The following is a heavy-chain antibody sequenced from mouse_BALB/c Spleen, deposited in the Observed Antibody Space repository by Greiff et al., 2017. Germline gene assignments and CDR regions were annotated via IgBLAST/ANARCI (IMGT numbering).Heavy chain of an antibody. CDR3: ARPDGYYVGY. Sequence: VQLKESGAELVKPGASVKLSCTASGFNIKDTYMHWVKQRPEQGLEWIGRIDPANGNTKYDPKFQGKATITADTSSNTAYLQLSSLTSEDTAVYYCARPDGYYVGYWGQGTTLTVSS. J-gene: IGHJ2*01. CDR2: IDPANGNT. CDR1: GFNIKDTY. D-gene: IGHD2-3*01. V-gene: IGHV14-3*02.